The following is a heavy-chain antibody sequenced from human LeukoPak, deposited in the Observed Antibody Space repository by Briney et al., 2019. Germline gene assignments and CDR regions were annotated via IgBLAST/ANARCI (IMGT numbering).Heavy chain of an antibody. CDR3: ARDLVPVLRFLEWSGGAFDI. V-gene: IGHV3-21*01. J-gene: IGHJ3*02. Sequence: PGGSLRLSCAASGFTFSSYSMNWVRQAPGKGLEWVSSISSSSSYTYYADSVKGRFTISRDNAKNSLYLQMNSLRAEDTAVYYCARDLVPVLRFLEWSGGAFDIWGQGTMVTVSS. D-gene: IGHD3-3*01. CDR1: GFTFSSYS. CDR2: ISSSSSYT.